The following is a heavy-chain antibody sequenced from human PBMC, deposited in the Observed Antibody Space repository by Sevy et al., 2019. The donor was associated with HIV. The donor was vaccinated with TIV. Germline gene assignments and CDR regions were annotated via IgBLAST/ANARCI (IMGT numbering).Heavy chain of an antibody. V-gene: IGHV4-31*03. CDR2: IYYSGST. CDR1: GGSISSGGYY. CDR3: ASDGRLTYYYDSSGYSKPRQNWFDP. D-gene: IGHD3-22*01. J-gene: IGHJ5*02. Sequence: SETLSLTCTVSGGSISSGGYYWSWIRQHPGKGLEWIGYIYYSGSTYYNPSLKSRVTISVDTSKNQFSLKLSSVTAADTAVYYCASDGRLTYYYDSSGYSKPRQNWFDPWGQGTLVTVSS.